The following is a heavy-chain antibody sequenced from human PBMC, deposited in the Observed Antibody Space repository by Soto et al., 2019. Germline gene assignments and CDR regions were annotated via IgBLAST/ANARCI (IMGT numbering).Heavy chain of an antibody. V-gene: IGHV1-18*01. CDR2: ISAHNGNT. CDR1: GYTFTSYG. D-gene: IGHD1-1*01. Sequence: QVHLVQSGAEVKKPGASVKVSCKASGYTFTSYGITWMRQAPGQRLEWMGWISAHNGNTDNAQKLQGRVIVTRDTSTSTAYMDLRSLVFDDTAVYYCARGRYGDYWGQGALVTVSS. CDR3: ARGRYGDY. J-gene: IGHJ4*02.